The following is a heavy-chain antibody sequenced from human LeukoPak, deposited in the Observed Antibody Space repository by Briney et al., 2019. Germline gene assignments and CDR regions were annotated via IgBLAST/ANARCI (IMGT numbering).Heavy chain of an antibody. J-gene: IGHJ6*02. V-gene: IGHV1-18*01. Sequence: ASVKVSCKASGYTFISYGISWVRQAPGQGLEWMGWNSAYNGNTNYAQKRQDRVTMTTDTSTSTAYMELRSLRSDDTAVYYCARDEGVAAAGTYYYYGMDVWGQGTTVTVSS. CDR3: ARDEGVAAAGTYYYYGMDV. D-gene: IGHD6-13*01. CDR1: GYTFISYG. CDR2: NSAYNGNT.